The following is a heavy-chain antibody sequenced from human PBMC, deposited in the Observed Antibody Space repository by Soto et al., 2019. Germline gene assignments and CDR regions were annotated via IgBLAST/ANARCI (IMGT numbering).Heavy chain of an antibody. Sequence: GGSLRLSCAAFGFTFSSYGMHWVRQAPGKGLEWVAVISYDGSNKYYADSVKGRFTISRDNSKNTLYLQMNSLRAEDTAVYYCAKDRPPFDYGDYTDDAFDIWGQGTMVTVSS. D-gene: IGHD4-17*01. CDR3: AKDRPPFDYGDYTDDAFDI. CDR2: ISYDGSNK. CDR1: GFTFSSYG. J-gene: IGHJ3*02. V-gene: IGHV3-30*18.